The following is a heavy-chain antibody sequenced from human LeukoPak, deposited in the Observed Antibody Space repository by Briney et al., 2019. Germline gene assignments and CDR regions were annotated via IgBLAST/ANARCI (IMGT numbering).Heavy chain of an antibody. V-gene: IGHV5-51*01. J-gene: IGHJ5*02. Sequence: GESLKISCKGSGYSFTSYWIGWVRQMPGKSLEWMGIIYPGDSDTRYSPSFQGQVTISADKSISTAYLQWSSLKASDTAMYYCARGELGYCSGGSCYRFDPWGQGTLVTVSS. CDR3: ARGELGYCSGGSCYRFDP. CDR1: GYSFTSYW. CDR2: IYPGDSDT. D-gene: IGHD2-15*01.